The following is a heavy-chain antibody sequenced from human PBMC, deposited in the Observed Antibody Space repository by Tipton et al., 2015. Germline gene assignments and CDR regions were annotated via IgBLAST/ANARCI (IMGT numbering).Heavy chain of an antibody. CDR3: ARELPGTGAIGPFDY. V-gene: IGHV4-4*02. J-gene: IGHJ4*02. CDR2: IHHGGST. CDR1: GDSISSNNW. D-gene: IGHD1-1*01. Sequence: TLSLTCSVSGDSISSNNWWSWVRQPPGKGLEWIGEIHHGGSTNYNPSLMSRVTIGGDTSKNQFSLKLSSVTAADTAVYYCARELPGTGAIGPFDYWGQGTLVTVSS.